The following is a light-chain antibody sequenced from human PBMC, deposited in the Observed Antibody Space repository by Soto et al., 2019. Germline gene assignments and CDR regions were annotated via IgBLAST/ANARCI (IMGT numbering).Light chain of an antibody. V-gene: IGKV3-20*01. J-gene: IGKJ3*01. Sequence: EIVLTQSPGTLSLSPGESATLSCRASQSVSSSYLAWYQQKPGQAPRLLIYGASSRATGIPDRFSGSGSGTDFTLTISRLEPEDFAVYYCQQHETFGPGTKVDIK. CDR1: QSVSSSY. CDR3: QQHET. CDR2: GAS.